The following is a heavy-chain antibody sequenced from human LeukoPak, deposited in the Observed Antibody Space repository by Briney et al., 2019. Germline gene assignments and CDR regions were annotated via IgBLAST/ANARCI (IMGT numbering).Heavy chain of an antibody. Sequence: ASVKVSCKASGYTFTSYGISWVRQAPGQGLEWMGWISAYNGNTNYAQKLQGRVTMTTDTSTSTAYMELRSLRSDDTAVYYCARGSCSSTSCYLGGEVDAFDIWGQGTMVTVSS. CDR3: ARGSCSSTSCYLGGEVDAFDI. J-gene: IGHJ3*02. CDR1: GYTFTSYG. CDR2: ISAYNGNT. D-gene: IGHD2-2*01. V-gene: IGHV1-18*01.